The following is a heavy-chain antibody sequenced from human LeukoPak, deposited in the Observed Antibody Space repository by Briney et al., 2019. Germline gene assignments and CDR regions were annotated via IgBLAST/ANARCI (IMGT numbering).Heavy chain of an antibody. Sequence: PGGSLRLSCAASGFTFDDYAMHWVRQAPGKGLEWVSGISWNSGGIGYADSVKGRFTISRDNAKNSLYLQMNSLRAEDTALYYCAKDQSHYYGSGSYEYWGQGTLVTVSS. CDR2: ISWNSGGI. D-gene: IGHD3-10*01. J-gene: IGHJ4*02. V-gene: IGHV3-9*01. CDR1: GFTFDDYA. CDR3: AKDQSHYYGSGSYEY.